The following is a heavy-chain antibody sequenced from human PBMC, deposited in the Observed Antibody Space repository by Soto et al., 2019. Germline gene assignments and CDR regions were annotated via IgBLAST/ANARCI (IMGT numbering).Heavy chain of an antibody. CDR1: GGSVSSGSYY. D-gene: IGHD5-12*01. V-gene: IGHV4-61*01. CDR2: IYYSGST. Sequence: QVQLRESGPGLVKPSETLSLTCTVSGGSVSSGSYYWSWIRQPPGKGLEWIGYIYYSGSTNYNPSPKSRVTISVDTSKNPFSLKLSSVTAADTAVYYWAREGYNRPFDYWGQGTLVTVSS. CDR3: AREGYNRPFDY. J-gene: IGHJ4*02.